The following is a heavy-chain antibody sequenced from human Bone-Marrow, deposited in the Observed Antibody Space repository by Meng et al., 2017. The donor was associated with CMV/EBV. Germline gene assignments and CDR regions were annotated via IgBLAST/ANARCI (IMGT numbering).Heavy chain of an antibody. CDR3: PRPPAGTSATLIDY. D-gene: IGHD2-15*01. CDR1: GSSISSTTYF. V-gene: IGHV4-39*02. J-gene: IGHJ4*02. CDR2: IFDSGST. Sequence: SETLSLTCTVSGSSISSTTYFWVWIRQPPGKGLEGIGSIFDSGSTYSAPSLKRRVTIPLNTSKTHFSLNLSSVTAADTAVYYCPRPPAGTSATLIDYWGQGTLVTVSS.